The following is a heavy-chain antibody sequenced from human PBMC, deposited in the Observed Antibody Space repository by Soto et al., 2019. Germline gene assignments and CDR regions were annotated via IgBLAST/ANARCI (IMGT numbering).Heavy chain of an antibody. V-gene: IGHV1-69*01. Sequence: HVQLVQSGAEVKKPGSSVKVSCSASGDTFSSYGISWVRQAPGQGLEWLGGIIPVFAITKYAQKFQGRITFTSDDSSSTTYMDLSSLSSEDTAVYFCARAKFLCESYGSSFTTHIDQWGQGTTVKVSS. CDR3: ARAKFLCESYGSSFTTHIDQ. J-gene: IGHJ4*02. CDR1: GDTFSSYG. CDR2: IIPVFAIT. D-gene: IGHD3-16*01.